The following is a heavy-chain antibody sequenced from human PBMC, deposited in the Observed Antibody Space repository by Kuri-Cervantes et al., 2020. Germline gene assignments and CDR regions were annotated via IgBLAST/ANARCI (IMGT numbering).Heavy chain of an antibody. V-gene: IGHV3-23*01. CDR3: AKDRRQHDY. Sequence: GESLKISCAASGFTFDDYAMHWVRQAPGKGLEWVSGISGSGGSTYYADSVKGRFTISRDNSKNTLYLQMNSLRAEDTAVYYCAKDRRQHDYWGQGTLVTVSS. CDR1: GFTFDDYA. CDR2: ISGSGGST. J-gene: IGHJ4*02. D-gene: IGHD6-13*01.